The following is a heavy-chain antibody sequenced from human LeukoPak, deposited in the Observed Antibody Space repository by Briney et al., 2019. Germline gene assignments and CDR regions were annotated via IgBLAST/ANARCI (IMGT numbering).Heavy chain of an antibody. CDR2: INHDGST. CDR1: GGSFRDYY. D-gene: IGHD2/OR15-2a*01. CDR3: AREGAYSNFVNWFDT. V-gene: IGHV4-34*01. Sequence: SENLSLTCAVYGGSFRDYYWSWIRQPPGKGLEWIGEINHDGSTNYNPSLKSRVTMSIDASKSQFFLTLTPVTAADTAVYYCAREGAYSNFVNWFDTWGQGTLVTVSS. J-gene: IGHJ5*02.